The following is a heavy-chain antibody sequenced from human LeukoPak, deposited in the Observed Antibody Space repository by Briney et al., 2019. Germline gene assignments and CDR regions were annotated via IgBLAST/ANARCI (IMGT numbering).Heavy chain of an antibody. V-gene: IGHV3-30*01. Sequence: GGSLGLSCAASGFTFSNYAMHWARQAPGKGLEWVAVISFDSTKEYYANSVKGRFIVARDNPKATLHLQMHSLRPDDTAIYYCARFKVGRNTTQKNAFDIWGRGTLVTVSS. CDR3: ARFKVGRNTTQKNAFDI. J-gene: IGHJ3*02. CDR1: GFTFSNYA. D-gene: IGHD1-26*01. CDR2: ISFDSTKE.